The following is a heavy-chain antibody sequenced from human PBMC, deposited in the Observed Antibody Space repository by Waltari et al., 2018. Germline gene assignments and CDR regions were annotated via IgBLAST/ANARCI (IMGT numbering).Heavy chain of an antibody. D-gene: IGHD3-22*01. CDR2: ISSSSSTI. CDR1: GFTFSSYS. J-gene: IGHJ3*02. CDR3: ARAITNYYDSSGDAFDI. Sequence: EVQLVESGGGLVQPGGSLRLSCAASGFTFSSYSMNWVRQAPGKGLEWVSYISSSSSTIYYADSVKGRFTISRDNAKNSLYLQMNSLRAEDMAVYYCARAITNYYDSSGDAFDIWGQGTMVTVSS. V-gene: IGHV3-48*01.